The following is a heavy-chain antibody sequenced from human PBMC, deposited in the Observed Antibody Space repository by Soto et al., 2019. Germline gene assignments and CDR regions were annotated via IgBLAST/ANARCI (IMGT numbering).Heavy chain of an antibody. Sequence: GGSLRLSCAASGFTFSSYDMHWVRQATGKGLEWVSAIGTAGDTYYPGSVKGRFTISRENAKNSLYLQMNSLRAGDTAVYYCARAFPREPYYYDSSGGAYYYGMDVWGQGTTVTVSS. CDR1: GFTFSSYD. V-gene: IGHV3-13*04. D-gene: IGHD3-22*01. CDR2: IGTAGDT. J-gene: IGHJ6*02. CDR3: ARAFPREPYYYDSSGGAYYYGMDV.